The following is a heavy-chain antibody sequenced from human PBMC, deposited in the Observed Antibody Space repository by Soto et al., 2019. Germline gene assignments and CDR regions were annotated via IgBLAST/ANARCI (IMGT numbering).Heavy chain of an antibody. D-gene: IGHD3-22*01. V-gene: IGHV1-69*01. CDR1: GGTFSRHA. CDR3: ARGWGYDSNDYYYAY. Sequence: QVQLVQSGAEVRKPESSVKVSCKDSGGTFSRHAISWVRQAPGQGLEWMGGIIPIFGTANHAQKFQGRVTIIADESTSTVYMELSTLRSEDTAMYYCARGWGYDSNDYYYAYWGQGTLVIVSS. CDR2: IIPIFGTA. J-gene: IGHJ4*02.